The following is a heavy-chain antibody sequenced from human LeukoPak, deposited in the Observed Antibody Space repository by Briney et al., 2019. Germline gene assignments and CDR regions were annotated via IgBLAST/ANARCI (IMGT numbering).Heavy chain of an antibody. CDR3: ARDPPVPGGGDGYNPYYFDY. Sequence: SETLSLTCTVSGGSISSSSYYWGWIRQPPGKGLEWIGSIYYSGSTYYNPSLKSRVTISVDTSKNQFSLKLSSVTAADTAVYYCARDPPVPGGGDGYNPYYFDYWGQGTLVTVSS. CDR2: IYYSGST. D-gene: IGHD5-24*01. J-gene: IGHJ4*02. CDR1: GGSISSSSYY. V-gene: IGHV4-39*07.